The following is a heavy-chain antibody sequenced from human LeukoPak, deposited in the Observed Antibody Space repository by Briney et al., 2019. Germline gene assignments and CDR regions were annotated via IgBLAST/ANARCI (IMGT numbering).Heavy chain of an antibody. CDR1: GFTFSRYW. D-gene: IGHD1-26*01. CDR3: IRDYGAVGATNAFDI. CDR2: IDGDGSST. J-gene: IGHJ3*02. Sequence: PGGPLRLSCAASGFTFSRYWMHWVRQVPGKGLVWVSRIDGDGSSTSYADFVKGRFTISRDNAQNTLYLQMNSLRVEDTAVYYCIRDYGAVGATNAFDIWGQGTMVTVSS. V-gene: IGHV3-74*01.